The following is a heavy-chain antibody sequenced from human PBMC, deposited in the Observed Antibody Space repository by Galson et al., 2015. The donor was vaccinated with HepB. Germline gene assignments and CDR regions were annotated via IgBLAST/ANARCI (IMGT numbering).Heavy chain of an antibody. J-gene: IGHJ4*02. D-gene: IGHD6-19*01. CDR3: ARIGYSSGWREYYFDY. V-gene: IGHV2-70*11. CDR2: IDWDDDK. CDR1: GFSLSTSGMC. Sequence: PALVKPTQTLTLTCTFSGFSLSTSGMCVSWIRQPPGKALEWLARIDWDDDKYYSTSLKTRLTISKDTSKNQVVLTMTNMDPVDTATYYCARIGYSSGWREYYFDYWGQGTLVTVSS.